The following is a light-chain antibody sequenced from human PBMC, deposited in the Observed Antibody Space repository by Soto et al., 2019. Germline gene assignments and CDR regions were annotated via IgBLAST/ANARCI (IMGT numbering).Light chain of an antibody. V-gene: IGLV2-14*03. CDR2: DVS. Sequence: QSVLTQPASVSGSPGQSITISCTGTSSDVGGYNYVSWYQQHPGKAPKLIIYDVSNRPSGVSNRFSGSKSGNTASLTISGLQAEDEADYYCQSYDRNLNTLNYVFGTGTKVTVL. J-gene: IGLJ1*01. CDR3: QSYDRNLNTLNYV. CDR1: SSDVGGYNY.